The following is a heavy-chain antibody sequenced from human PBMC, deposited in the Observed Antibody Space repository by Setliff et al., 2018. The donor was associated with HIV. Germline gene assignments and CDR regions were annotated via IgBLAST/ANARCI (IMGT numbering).Heavy chain of an antibody. CDR2: IKQDGSEI. V-gene: IGHV3-7*03. D-gene: IGHD3-16*01. Sequence: PGESLKISCAASGFTVSGYWMSWVRQAPGKGLEWVANIKQDGSEIYYMDSVKGRFTISRDNARTSLFLEMRSLRDEDTAVYLCANLWELGAWGQGTLVTVSS. CDR3: ANLWELGA. J-gene: IGHJ5*02. CDR1: GFTVSGYW.